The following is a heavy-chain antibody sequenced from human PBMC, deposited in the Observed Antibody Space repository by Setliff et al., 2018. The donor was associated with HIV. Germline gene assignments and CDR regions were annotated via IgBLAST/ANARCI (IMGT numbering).Heavy chain of an antibody. CDR2: VSSRGDT. CDR3: ARAAAGNTGPFDL. V-gene: IGHV4-4*07. J-gene: IGHJ4*02. D-gene: IGHD4-17*01. CDR1: DSGTYY. Sequence: SETLSLTCTVSDSGTYYWSWIRQPAGKGLEWIGRVSSRGDTNYNPSLESRVTMSVDTSKNQFSLKLTSVTASDTAVYYCARAAAGNTGPFDLWGQGSPVTVSS.